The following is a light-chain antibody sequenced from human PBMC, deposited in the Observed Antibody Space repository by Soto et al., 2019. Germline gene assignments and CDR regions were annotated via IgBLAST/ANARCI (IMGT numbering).Light chain of an antibody. J-gene: IGLJ2*01. CDR2: QDT. CDR1: KLGERY. V-gene: IGLV3-1*01. Sequence: SYELTQPPSVSVSPGQTATLTCPGDKLGERYVCWYQQKPGQSPVLVLNQDTKRPSGIPERFSGSNSGNTAALTTSGTQAMDEADYYCQAWDRTAPVVFGGGTKLTVL. CDR3: QAWDRTAPVV.